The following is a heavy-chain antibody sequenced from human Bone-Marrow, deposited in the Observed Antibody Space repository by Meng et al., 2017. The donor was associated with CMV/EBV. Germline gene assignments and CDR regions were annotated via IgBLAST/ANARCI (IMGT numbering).Heavy chain of an antibody. J-gene: IGHJ6*02. D-gene: IGHD2-21*01. Sequence: GESLKISCAASGFTFSGSAMHWVRQASGKGLEWVSSISSSGTYIYYADSVKGRFTISRDNAQNSLYLQMNSLRAEDTAVYYCARDVSPRSSAYFAIYYFYALDVWGQGTTVTVSS. CDR2: ISSSGTYI. CDR3: ARDVSPRSSAYFAIYYFYALDV. V-gene: IGHV3-21*01. CDR1: GFTFSGSA.